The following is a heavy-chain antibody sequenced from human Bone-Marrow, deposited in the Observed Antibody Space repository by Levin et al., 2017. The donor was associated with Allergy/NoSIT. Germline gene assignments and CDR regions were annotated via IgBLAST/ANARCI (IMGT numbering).Heavy chain of an antibody. V-gene: IGHV1-24*01. CDR1: GYTLSELF. D-gene: IGHD5-24*01. CDR2: YDPEEGET. CDR3: ATRGPDGYNHAFDY. J-gene: IGHJ4*02. Sequence: GASVKVSCKVSGYTLSELFTHWVRQAPGKGLEWMGGYDPEEGETIYAQKFQGRVTMTEDTSTDTAYMELGSLRSEDTAVYYCATRGPDGYNHAFDYWGQGTLATVSS.